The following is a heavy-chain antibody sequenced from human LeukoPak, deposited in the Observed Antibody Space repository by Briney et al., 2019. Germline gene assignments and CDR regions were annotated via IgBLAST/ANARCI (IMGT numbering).Heavy chain of an antibody. J-gene: IGHJ4*02. Sequence: SSETLSLTCTVSGGSTSSSSYYWGWIRQPPGKGLEWIGSIYYSGSTYYNPSLKSRVTISVDTSKNQFSLKLSSVTAADTAVYYCAVYYYDSSGYYYWNWGQGTLVTVSS. CDR3: AVYYYDSSGYYYWN. CDR1: GGSTSSSSYY. D-gene: IGHD3-22*01. CDR2: IYYSGST. V-gene: IGHV4-39*01.